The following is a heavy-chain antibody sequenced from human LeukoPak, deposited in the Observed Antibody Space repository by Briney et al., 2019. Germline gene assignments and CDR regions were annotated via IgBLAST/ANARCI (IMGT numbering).Heavy chain of an antibody. Sequence: GGSLRLSCAASGFTFSSHAMSWVRQAPGKGLEWVANIRQDGSEKYYVDSVKGRLTISRDNAKNSLYLQMNSLTAEDTGIYYCARAGYYGDDAFDLWGQGTMVTVSS. V-gene: IGHV3-7*01. CDR1: GFTFSSHA. D-gene: IGHD2/OR15-2a*01. J-gene: IGHJ3*01. CDR2: IRQDGSEK. CDR3: ARAGYYGDDAFDL.